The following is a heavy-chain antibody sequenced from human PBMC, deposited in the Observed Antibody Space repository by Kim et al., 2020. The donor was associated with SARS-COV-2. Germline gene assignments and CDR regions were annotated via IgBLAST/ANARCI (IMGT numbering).Heavy chain of an antibody. J-gene: IGHJ6*02. V-gene: IGHV1-3*01. D-gene: IGHD3-16*01. CDR3: ARDQYVLYYGMDV. Sequence: YSQKFQGRVTITRDTSASTAYMELSSLRSEDTAVYYCARDQYVLYYGMDVWGQGTTVTVSS.